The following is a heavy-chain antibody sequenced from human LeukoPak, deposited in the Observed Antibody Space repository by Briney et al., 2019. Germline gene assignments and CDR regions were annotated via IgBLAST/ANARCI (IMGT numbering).Heavy chain of an antibody. Sequence: PSETLSLTCTVSGGSISSYYGSWIRQPPGKGLEWIGYIYYSGSTNYNPSLKSRVTISVDTSKNQFSLKLSSVTAADTAVYYCASLRTAMVRGYYYYMDVWGKGTTVTVSS. D-gene: IGHD5-18*01. CDR3: ASLRTAMVRGYYYYMDV. CDR2: IYYSGST. J-gene: IGHJ6*03. CDR1: GGSISSYY. V-gene: IGHV4-59*08.